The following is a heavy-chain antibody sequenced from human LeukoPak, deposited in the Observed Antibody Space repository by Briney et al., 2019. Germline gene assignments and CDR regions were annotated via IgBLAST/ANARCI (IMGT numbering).Heavy chain of an antibody. V-gene: IGHV1-2*02. D-gene: IGHD2-2*01. CDR3: ARDPLSIVVVPAAMGLDY. CDR1: GYTFTGYY. CDR2: INPNSGGR. Sequence: ASVKVSCKASGYTFTGYYMHWVRQAPGQGLEWMGWINPNSGGRNYAQKFQGRVNVTRDTSISTAYMELSRLRSDDTAVYYCARDPLSIVVVPAAMGLDYWGQGTLVTVSS. J-gene: IGHJ4*02.